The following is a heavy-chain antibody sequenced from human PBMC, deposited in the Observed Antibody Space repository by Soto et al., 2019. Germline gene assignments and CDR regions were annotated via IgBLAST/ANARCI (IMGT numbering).Heavy chain of an antibody. CDR3: AKEGINDDGDSVNGMDV. V-gene: IGHV3-30*18. J-gene: IGHJ6*02. D-gene: IGHD4-17*01. CDR1: GFTFSSYG. CDR2: ISNDGSNT. Sequence: QVKLVESGGGVVQPGRSLRLSCTASGFTFSSYGLHWVRQAPGKGLEWVAVISNDGSNTQYGDSVTGRFTISRDNSKNTLYLQLNSLRAEDTAVYHCAKEGINDDGDSVNGMDVWGPGTTVPVSS.